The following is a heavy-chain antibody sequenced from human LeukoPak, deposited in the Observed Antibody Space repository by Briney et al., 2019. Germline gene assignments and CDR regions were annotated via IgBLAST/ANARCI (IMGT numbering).Heavy chain of an antibody. CDR1: GYTFTRYY. CDR2: INPNSGGT. D-gene: IGHD1-26*01. V-gene: IGHV1-2*02. Sequence: GASVKVSCKASGYTFTRYYMHWVRQAPGQGLEWMGWINPNSGGTNYAQKFQGKVTMTRDTSISTAYMELSRLRSDDTAVYYCAREAVGATGDVDYWGQGTLVTVSS. CDR3: AREAVGATGDVDY. J-gene: IGHJ4*02.